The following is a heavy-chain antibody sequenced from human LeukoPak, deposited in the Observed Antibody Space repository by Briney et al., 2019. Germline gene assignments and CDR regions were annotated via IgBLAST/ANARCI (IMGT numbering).Heavy chain of an antibody. Sequence: GGSLRLSCAASGFTFSNAWMSWVRQAPGKGLEWVGSIKSKTDGGTTDYAAPVKGRFTISRDDSKNTLYLQMNSLKTEDTAVYYCTTVRYCSGGSCYLVDYWGQGTLVTVSS. CDR1: GFTFSNAW. D-gene: IGHD2-15*01. J-gene: IGHJ4*02. CDR3: TTVRYCSGGSCYLVDY. V-gene: IGHV3-15*01. CDR2: IKSKTDGGTT.